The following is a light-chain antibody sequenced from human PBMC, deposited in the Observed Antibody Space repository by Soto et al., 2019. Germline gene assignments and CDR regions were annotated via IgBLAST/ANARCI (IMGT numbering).Light chain of an antibody. CDR1: QSVSSY. CDR2: DAS. Sequence: EIVLTQSPATLSLSPGERATLSCRASQSVSSYLAWYQQKPGQAPRLLIYDASNRATGIPARFSGSGSGTDFTLTISSLEPEDFAVYDCQQRSNWPPMYTFGQGTELEIK. CDR3: QQRSNWPPMYT. V-gene: IGKV3-11*01. J-gene: IGKJ2*01.